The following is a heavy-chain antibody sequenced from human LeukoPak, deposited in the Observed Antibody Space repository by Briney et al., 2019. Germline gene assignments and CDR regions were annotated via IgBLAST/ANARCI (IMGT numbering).Heavy chain of an antibody. D-gene: IGHD1-1*01. CDR2: INPSGGST. V-gene: IGHV1-46*01. CDR1: GYTFTTYY. J-gene: IGHJ3*02. Sequence: ASVKVSCKASGYTFTTYYMHWVRQAPGQGLEWRGIINPSGGSTSYAQKFQGRVTMTRDTSTSTVYMELSSLRSEDTAVYYCARGSQQARDAFDIWGQGTMVTVSS. CDR3: ARGSQQARDAFDI.